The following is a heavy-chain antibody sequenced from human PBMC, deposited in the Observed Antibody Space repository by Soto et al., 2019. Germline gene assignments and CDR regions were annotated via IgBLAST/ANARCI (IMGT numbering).Heavy chain of an antibody. J-gene: IGHJ6*02. V-gene: IGHV3-33*01. CDR2: IWYDGSNK. D-gene: IGHD6-13*01. CDR3: ARDSLSGSWYLQYGMDV. CDR1: GFTFSSYG. Sequence: QVQLVESGGGVVQPGRSLRLSCAASGFTFSSYGMHWVRQAPGKGLEWVAVIWYDGSNKYYADSVKGRFTISRDNSKNTLYLQMNSPRAEDTAVYYCARDSLSGSWYLQYGMDVWGQGTTVTVSS.